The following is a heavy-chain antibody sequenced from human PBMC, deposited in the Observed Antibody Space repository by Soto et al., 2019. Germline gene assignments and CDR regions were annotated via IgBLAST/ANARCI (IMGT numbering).Heavy chain of an antibody. Sequence: QAKLVQSGAEVKKPGASVNVSCKASGYDYVTYAITWVRQRPGPGLEWMGWISTLNGNTNYAQNFQGRVTMTTDTSTRMVYLELRSLRSDDTAVYYCARRVQLWLTDYYGMDVWGQGTTVTVSS. V-gene: IGHV1-18*01. D-gene: IGHD5-18*01. CDR1: GYDYVTYA. CDR2: ISTLNGNT. J-gene: IGHJ6*02. CDR3: ARRVQLWLTDYYGMDV.